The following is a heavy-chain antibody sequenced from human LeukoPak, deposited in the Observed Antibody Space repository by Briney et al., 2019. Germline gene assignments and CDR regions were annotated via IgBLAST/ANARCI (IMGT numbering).Heavy chain of an antibody. V-gene: IGHV1-2*02. CDR2: INPNSGGT. Sequence: GASVKVSCKASGYTFTGYYMHWVRQAPGQGLEWMGWINPNSGGTNYAQKFQGRVTMTRDTSISTAYMELSRLRSDDTAVYYCATGFEREMGATTYWGQGTLVTVSS. J-gene: IGHJ4*02. CDR3: ATGFEREMGATTY. D-gene: IGHD1-26*01. CDR1: GYTFTGYY.